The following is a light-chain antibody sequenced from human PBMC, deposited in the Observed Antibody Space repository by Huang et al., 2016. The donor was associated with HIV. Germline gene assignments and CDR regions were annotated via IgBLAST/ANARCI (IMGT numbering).Light chain of an antibody. V-gene: IGKV1-6*01. CDR1: QDIRND. CDR3: LQDHSYPLT. Sequence: AIQMTQSPSSLSASVGDRVTIACRASQDIRNDLGWYQQKPGKAPKLLIYCASTLQSGVPSRFSGSGSLTDFTLIISSLQPEDFATYYCLQDHSYPLTFGQGTKVEFK. J-gene: IGKJ1*01. CDR2: CAS.